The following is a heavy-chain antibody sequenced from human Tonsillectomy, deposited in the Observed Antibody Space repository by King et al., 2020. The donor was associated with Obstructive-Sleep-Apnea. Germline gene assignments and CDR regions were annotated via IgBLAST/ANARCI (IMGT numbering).Heavy chain of an antibody. CDR1: GLTVRSND. D-gene: IGHD5-24*01. CDR3: ARDRNGFNPIFDY. Sequence: EVQLVESGGGLVQPGGSLRLSCEASGLTVRSNDMTWVRQAPGKGLEGVSVVYMGGSTYYADSVKDSLTISRDNSKNALYLQMNNLRVEDTAVYYCARDRNGFNPIFDYWGQGTLVTVSS. J-gene: IGHJ4*02. CDR2: VYMGGST. V-gene: IGHV3-66*01.